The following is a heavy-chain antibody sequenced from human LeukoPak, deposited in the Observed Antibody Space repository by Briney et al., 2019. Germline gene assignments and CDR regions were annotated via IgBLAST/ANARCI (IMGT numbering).Heavy chain of an antibody. CDR1: GYTFTGYY. J-gene: IGHJ4*02. V-gene: IGHV1-2*02. D-gene: IGHD5-12*01. Sequence: ASVKVSCKASGYTFTGYYMHWVRQAPGRGLEWMGWINPNSGGTNYAQKFQGRVTMTRDTSISTAYMELSRLRSDDTAVYFCASVRDGLRLSTPFDNWGQGTLVTVSP. CDR3: ASVRDGLRLSTPFDN. CDR2: INPNSGGT.